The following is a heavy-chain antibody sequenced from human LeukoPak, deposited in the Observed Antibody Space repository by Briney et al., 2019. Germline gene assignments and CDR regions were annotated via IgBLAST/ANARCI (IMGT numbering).Heavy chain of an antibody. Sequence: GGSLRLSCAASGFTFSSYGMSWVRQAPGKGLEWVSATSGSGGSTYYADSVKGRFTISRDNSKNTLYLQMNSLRAEDTAVYYCAKDAVPYYYGSGTVIGYWGQGTLVTVSS. CDR3: AKDAVPYYYGSGTVIGY. D-gene: IGHD3-10*01. V-gene: IGHV3-23*01. CDR2: TSGSGGST. CDR1: GFTFSSYG. J-gene: IGHJ4*02.